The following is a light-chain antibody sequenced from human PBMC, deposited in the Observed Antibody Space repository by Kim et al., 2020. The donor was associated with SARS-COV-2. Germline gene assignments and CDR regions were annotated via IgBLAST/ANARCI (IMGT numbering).Light chain of an antibody. CDR2: EVF. CDR3: SSYTSSSTLL. V-gene: IGLV2-14*03. CDR1: SSDVGGYNY. Sequence: ITISCTGTSSDVGGYNYVSWYQQHPGKAPKLMIYEVFKRPSGISDRFSGSKSGNTASLTISGLQAEDEGDFYCSSYTSSSTLLFGGGTQLTVL. J-gene: IGLJ3*02.